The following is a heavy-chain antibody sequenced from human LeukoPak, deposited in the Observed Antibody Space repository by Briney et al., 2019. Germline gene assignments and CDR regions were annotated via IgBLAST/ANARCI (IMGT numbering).Heavy chain of an antibody. Sequence: PGGSLRLSCAASGFTFSDYYMSWIRQAPGKGLEWVSYISSSGSTIYYADSVKGRFTISRDNAKNSLYLQMNSLRAEDTAVYYCAREDSVSYGYFPASYWGQGTLVTVSS. CDR3: AREDSVSYGYFPASY. CDR1: GFTFSDYY. J-gene: IGHJ4*02. D-gene: IGHD5-18*01. V-gene: IGHV3-11*01. CDR2: ISSSGSTI.